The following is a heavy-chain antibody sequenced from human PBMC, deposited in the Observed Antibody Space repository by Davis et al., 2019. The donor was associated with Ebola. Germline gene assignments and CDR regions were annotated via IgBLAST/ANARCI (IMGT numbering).Heavy chain of an antibody. V-gene: IGHV3-23*01. D-gene: IGHD6-19*01. Sequence: PGGSLRLSCAASGFTFSSYAMSWVRQAPGKGLEWVSAISGSGGSTYYADSVKGRFTISRDNSKNTLYLQMNSLRAEDTAVYYCAKDLVGSSGWYTFGYYYGMDVWGQGTTVTVSS. CDR2: ISGSGGST. J-gene: IGHJ6*02. CDR1: GFTFSSYA. CDR3: AKDLVGSSGWYTFGYYYGMDV.